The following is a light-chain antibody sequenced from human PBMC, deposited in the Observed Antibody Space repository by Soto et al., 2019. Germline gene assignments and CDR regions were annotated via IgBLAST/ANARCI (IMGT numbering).Light chain of an antibody. CDR3: SSYTSSSTYV. Sequence: QSALPQPASVSGSPGQSITISCIGTSSDVGGYNYVSWYQQHPGKAPKLMIYDVSNRPSGVSNRFSGSKSGNTASLTISGLQAEDEADYYCSSYTSSSTYVFGTGTKLTVL. CDR2: DVS. J-gene: IGLJ1*01. CDR1: SSDVGGYNY. V-gene: IGLV2-14*01.